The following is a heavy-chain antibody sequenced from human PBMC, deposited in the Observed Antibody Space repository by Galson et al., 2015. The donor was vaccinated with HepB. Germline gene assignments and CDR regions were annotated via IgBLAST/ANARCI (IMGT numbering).Heavy chain of an antibody. D-gene: IGHD3-10*01. CDR3: TRDSYGSGTTSDAFDI. V-gene: IGHV3-49*04. CDR2: IANNAYGGTT. Sequence: SLRLSCATSAFTLGGTAMSWVRQAPGKGPEWVGFIANNAYGGTTQFAASVKGRFTTSRDDSKNIAYLQMNSLKTEDTAVYYCTRDSYGSGTTSDAFDIWGQGTMVTVSS. CDR1: AFTLGGTA. J-gene: IGHJ3*02.